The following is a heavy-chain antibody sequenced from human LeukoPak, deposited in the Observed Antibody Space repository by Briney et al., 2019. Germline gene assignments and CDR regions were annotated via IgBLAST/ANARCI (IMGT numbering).Heavy chain of an antibody. CDR1: GGSLSGYY. Sequence: SETLSLTCAVYGGSLSGYYWSWIRQSPGKGLEWIGEINHGGSTNYNPFLKSRVTMTVDTSKNHFSLKLSSVTAADTAVYFCAREGRMSMGIEYWGQGTLVTVSS. J-gene: IGHJ4*02. D-gene: IGHD4/OR15-4a*01. CDR3: AREGRMSMGIEY. CDR2: INHGGST. V-gene: IGHV4-34*01.